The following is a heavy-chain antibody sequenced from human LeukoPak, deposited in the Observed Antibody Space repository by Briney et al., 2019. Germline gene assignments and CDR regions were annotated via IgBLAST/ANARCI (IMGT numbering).Heavy chain of an antibody. V-gene: IGHV3-66*01. Sequence: GGSLRLSCAASGFTVRSNYMSWVRQAPGKGLEWVSVIYSGGSTYYADSVKGRFTISRDNSKNTLYLQMNSLRAEDTAVYYCARGGGYYYYGMDVWGQGTTVTVSS. D-gene: IGHD3-16*01. CDR3: ARGGGYYYYGMDV. J-gene: IGHJ6*02. CDR1: GFTVRSNY. CDR2: IYSGGST.